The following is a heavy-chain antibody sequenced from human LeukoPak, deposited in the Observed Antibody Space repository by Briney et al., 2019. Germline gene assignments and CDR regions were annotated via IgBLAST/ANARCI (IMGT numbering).Heavy chain of an antibody. CDR3: ARDSLSVSIAALDY. CDR1: GGSFSGYY. Sequence: SETLSLTCAVYGGSFSGYYWSWIRQPAGKGLEWIGRISSSGSTNYNPSLKSRVTISVDTSKNQFSLKLSSVAAADTAVYYCARDSLSVSIAALDYWGQGTLVTVSS. D-gene: IGHD6-6*01. CDR2: ISSSGST. V-gene: IGHV4-4*07. J-gene: IGHJ4*02.